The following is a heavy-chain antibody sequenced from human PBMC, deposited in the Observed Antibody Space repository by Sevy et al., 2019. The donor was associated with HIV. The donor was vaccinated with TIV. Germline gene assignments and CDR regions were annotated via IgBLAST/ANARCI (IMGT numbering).Heavy chain of an antibody. CDR2: IRNKANSYTT. CDR3: ARDLRSGGAHFDY. J-gene: IGHJ4*02. V-gene: IGHV3-72*01. CDR1: GFTFSDHY. Sequence: GGSLRLSCAASGFTFSDHYMDWVRQAPGKGLEWVGRIRNKANSYTTEYAASVKGRFTISREDSKNSLYLQMNSLKTEETAIYYCARDLRSGGAHFDYWGQGTLVTVSS. D-gene: IGHD3-16*01.